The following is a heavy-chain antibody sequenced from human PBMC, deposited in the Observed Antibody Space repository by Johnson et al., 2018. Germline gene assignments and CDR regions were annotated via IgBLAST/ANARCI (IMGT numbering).Heavy chain of an antibody. Sequence: VQLVESGGGLVQPGRSLRLYCAASGFTFDDYDMHWVRQAPGKGLEWVSGISWNSGSIGYAESVKGRFTISGDNAKNSLYLQMNSLRAEDTALYYCAKSPPPTITAFDIWGQGTMVTVSS. V-gene: IGHV3-9*01. J-gene: IGHJ3*02. CDR1: GFTFDDYD. CDR3: AKSPPPTITAFDI. CDR2: ISWNSGSI. D-gene: IGHD3-3*01.